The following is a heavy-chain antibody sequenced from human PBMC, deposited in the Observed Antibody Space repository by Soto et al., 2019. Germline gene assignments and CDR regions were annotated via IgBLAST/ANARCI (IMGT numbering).Heavy chain of an antibody. D-gene: IGHD4-4*01. J-gene: IGHJ4*03. CDR3: ARRGYGYSNNEGSYFDY. Sequence: SVNVSFKASGGTFSSYSISCVRQPPGQGLEWMGGIIPIFGTANYAHKFQGRVTITADESTSTAYMELSSLRSEDTAVYYCARRGYGYSNNEGSYFDYWG. V-gene: IGHV1-69*01. CDR1: GGTFSSYS. CDR2: IIPIFGTA.